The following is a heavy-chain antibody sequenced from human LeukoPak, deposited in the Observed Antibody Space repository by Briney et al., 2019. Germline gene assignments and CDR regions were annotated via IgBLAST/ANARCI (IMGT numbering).Heavy chain of an antibody. CDR3: ARGASQKYVYYMDV. D-gene: IGHD1-26*01. V-gene: IGHV1-8*03. CDR2: MNPNSGNT. CDR1: GYTFTSYD. Sequence: ASVKVSCKASGYTFTSYDINWVRQATGQGLEWMGWMNPNSGNTGYAQKFQGRVTITRNTSISTAYMELSSLRSEDTAVYYCARGASQKYVYYMDVWGKGTTVTVSS. J-gene: IGHJ6*03.